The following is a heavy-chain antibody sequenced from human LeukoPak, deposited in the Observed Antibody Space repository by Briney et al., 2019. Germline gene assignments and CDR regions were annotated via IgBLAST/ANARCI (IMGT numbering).Heavy chain of an antibody. Sequence: GGSLRLSCAASGFTFSSYAMSWVRQAPGKGLEWVSAISGSGGSTYYADSVKGRFTISRDNSKNTLYLQMNSLRAEDTAVYYCASSGYSYGITGYYYYGMDVWGQGTTVTVSS. D-gene: IGHD5-18*01. CDR1: GFTFSSYA. V-gene: IGHV3-23*01. J-gene: IGHJ6*02. CDR3: ASSGYSYGITGYYYYGMDV. CDR2: ISGSGGST.